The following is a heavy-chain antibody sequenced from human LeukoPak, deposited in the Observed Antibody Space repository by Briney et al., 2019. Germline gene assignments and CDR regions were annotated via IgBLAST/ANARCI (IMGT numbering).Heavy chain of an antibody. Sequence: GGSLRLSCAASGFTFSSYAMSWVRQAPGKGLEWVSAISGSGGSTYYADSVKGRFTISRDNSKNTLYLQMNSLRAEDTAVYYCTTIFGVVINRPIDYWGQGTLVTVSS. CDR3: TTIFGVVINRPIDY. V-gene: IGHV3-23*01. J-gene: IGHJ4*02. CDR2: ISGSGGST. CDR1: GFTFSSYA. D-gene: IGHD3-3*01.